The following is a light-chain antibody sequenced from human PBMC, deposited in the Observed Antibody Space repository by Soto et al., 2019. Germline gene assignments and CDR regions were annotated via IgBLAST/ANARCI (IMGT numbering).Light chain of an antibody. CDR3: TSSTSDSLYV. Sequence: QSVLTQPASVSGSPGQSITISCTGTSSDVGGSKYVSWYQQYPGKVPKLLINKVSNRPSGVSNRFSGSKSGNTASLTISGLLAEDEADYFCTSSTSDSLYVFGAGTKVIVL. CDR2: KVS. J-gene: IGLJ1*01. CDR1: SSDVGGSKY. V-gene: IGLV2-14*01.